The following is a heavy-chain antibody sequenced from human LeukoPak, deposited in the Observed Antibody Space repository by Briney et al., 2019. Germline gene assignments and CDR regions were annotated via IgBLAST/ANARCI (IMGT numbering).Heavy chain of an antibody. CDR1: GGSISSGSYY. J-gene: IGHJ3*02. CDR2: IYTSGST. V-gene: IGHV4-61*02. CDR3: ARAILGIDDAFDI. Sequence: PSETLSLTCTVSGGSISSGSYYWSWIRQPAGKGLECIGRIYTSGSTNYNPSLKSRVTISVDTSKNQFSLKLSSVTAADTAVYYCARAILGIDDAFDIWGQGTMVTVS. D-gene: IGHD2-21*01.